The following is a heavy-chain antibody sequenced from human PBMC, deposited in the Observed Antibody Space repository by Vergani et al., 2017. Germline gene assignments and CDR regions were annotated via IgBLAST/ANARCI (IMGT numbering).Heavy chain of an antibody. J-gene: IGHJ4*02. CDR3: ATVDGNVVPAAYFDY. CDR1: GYSFSSYD. V-gene: IGHV1-8*01. CDR2: MNPNSGTT. D-gene: IGHD2-2*01. Sequence: QVPLVQSGAAVKKPGASVKVSCRASGYSFSSYDISWVRQATGQGLEWMGWMNPNSGTTGYAQKFQGRVTMTRNTSINTAYMELSRLSFEDAAVYYCATVDGNVVPAAYFDYWGQGTLVTVSS.